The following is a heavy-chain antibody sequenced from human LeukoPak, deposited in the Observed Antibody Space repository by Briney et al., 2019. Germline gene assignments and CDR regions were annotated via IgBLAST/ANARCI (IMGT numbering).Heavy chain of an antibody. Sequence: GGSLRLSCAASGFTVSSNYMSWVRQAPGKGLEWVSVIYSGGSTYYADSVKGRFTISRDNSKNTLYLQMNSLRAEDMAVYYCARAIYSGYDFGYWGQGTLVTVSS. CDR2: IYSGGST. CDR1: GFTVSSNY. CDR3: ARAIYSGYDFGY. J-gene: IGHJ4*02. D-gene: IGHD5-12*01. V-gene: IGHV3-66*01.